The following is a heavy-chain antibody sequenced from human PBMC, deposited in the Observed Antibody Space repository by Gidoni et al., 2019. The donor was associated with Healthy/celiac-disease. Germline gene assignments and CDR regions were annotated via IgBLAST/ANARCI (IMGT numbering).Heavy chain of an antibody. CDR2: IYTSGST. CDR3: ARAYCGGDCYSNSGWFDP. J-gene: IGHJ5*02. V-gene: IGHV4-4*07. Sequence: SWIRQPAGKGLEWIGRIYTSGSTNYNPSLKSRVTMSVDTSKNQFSLKLSSVTAADTAVYYCARAYCGGDCYSNSGWFDPWGQGTLVTVSS. D-gene: IGHD2-21*02.